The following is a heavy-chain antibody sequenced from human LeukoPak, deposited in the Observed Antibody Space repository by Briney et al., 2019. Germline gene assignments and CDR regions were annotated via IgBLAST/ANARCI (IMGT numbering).Heavy chain of an antibody. V-gene: IGHV1-46*01. CDR1: GYTFTRQY. Sequence: ASVKVSCKASGYTFTRQYMHWVRQAPGQGLEWMGIINPSGGSTTYAQKFQGRVTMTRDTSTSTVYMELSSLRSEDTAVYYCARGYGDYGLDYWGQGTLVTVSS. D-gene: IGHD4-17*01. CDR2: INPSGGST. J-gene: IGHJ4*02. CDR3: ARGYGDYGLDY.